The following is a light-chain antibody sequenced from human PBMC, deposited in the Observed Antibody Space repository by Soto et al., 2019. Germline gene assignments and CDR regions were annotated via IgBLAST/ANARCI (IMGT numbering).Light chain of an antibody. J-gene: IGKJ4*01. V-gene: IGKV3-11*01. CDR3: QQRSDWPPSLT. Sequence: EIVLTQSPATLSLSPGERATLSCRASQSVTKSLAWYQQKPGQAPRLLIFATSHRATDIPTRFSGSGSETDFTLTISSLEPEDFAGYYCQQRSDWPPSLTCGGGTKVEIK. CDR2: ATS. CDR1: QSVTKS.